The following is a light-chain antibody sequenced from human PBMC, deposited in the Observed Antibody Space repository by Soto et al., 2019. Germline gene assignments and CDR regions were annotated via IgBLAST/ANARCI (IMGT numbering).Light chain of an antibody. J-gene: IGLJ1*01. Sequence: QSALTQPRSVSGSPGQSVTISCTGTSSDVGGYNYVSWYQQHPGKAPKVMIYDVSERPSGVPDRFSGSKSGNTPSLTISGRQAEDEAEYYCCSYAGSPRYVFGTGTKLTV. CDR3: CSYAGSPRYV. CDR2: DVS. V-gene: IGLV2-11*01. CDR1: SSDVGGYNY.